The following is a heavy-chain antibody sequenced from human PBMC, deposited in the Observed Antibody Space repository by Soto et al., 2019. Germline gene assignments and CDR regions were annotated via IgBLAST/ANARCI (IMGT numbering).Heavy chain of an antibody. V-gene: IGHV3-48*01. CDR1: GFTFNSYS. CDR2: SSSGSNTI. D-gene: IGHD3-3*02. CDR3: ARGLGALGYCDF. J-gene: IGHJ4*02. Sequence: EVQLVESGGGLVQMGGSLRLSCAASGFTFNSYSINWVRQAPGRGLEWVSYSSSGSNTIYYADSVKGRFTISRESAQNSLREQTNSLTAEGTAVYYCARGLGALGYCDFWGQGTLVAFSS.